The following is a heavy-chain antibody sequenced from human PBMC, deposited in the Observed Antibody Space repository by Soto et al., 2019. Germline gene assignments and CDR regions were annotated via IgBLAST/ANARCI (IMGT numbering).Heavy chain of an antibody. D-gene: IGHD2-2*01. V-gene: IGHV3-30*18. CDR2: VSYDGDNE. CDR1: GFTFSNYA. J-gene: IGHJ4*02. Sequence: QVQLVESGGGVVQPGRSLRLSCVASGFTFSNYAMHWVRQAPGKGLEWVAIVSYDGDNEYYADSVRGRFFISRDNSRNMLYLQTSSLRHEDTAVYYCAKDGGPAYWNSTGCSAEHSDYWGRGTQVTVSS. CDR3: AKDGGPAYWNSTGCSAEHSDY.